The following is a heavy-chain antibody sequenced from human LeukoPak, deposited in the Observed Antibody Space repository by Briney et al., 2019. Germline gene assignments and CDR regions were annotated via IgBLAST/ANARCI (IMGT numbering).Heavy chain of an antibody. J-gene: IGHJ4*02. CDR2: VNLQGST. V-gene: IGHV4-4*02. CDR1: GRSISDTNW. CDR3: AREGGPYRPLDY. Sequence: SGTLSLTCGVSGRSISDTNWWTWFRQPPGKGLEWIGEVNLQGSTNYNPSLKSRVAISVDKSENHISLKLTSVTAAHTAVYYCAREGGPYRPLDYSGQGTLVTVAS.